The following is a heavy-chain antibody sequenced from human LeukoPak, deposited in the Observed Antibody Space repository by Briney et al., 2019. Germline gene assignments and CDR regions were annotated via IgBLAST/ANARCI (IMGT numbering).Heavy chain of an antibody. D-gene: IGHD3-3*01. Sequence: GGSLRLSCAASGFTFSSYDMHWVRQAPGKGLEWVANIKQGGSEKYYVDSVKGRFTISRDNAKNSLYLQMNSLRAEDTAVYYCASLSGDFWSGYDGYFDYWGQGTLVTVSS. CDR3: ASLSGDFWSGYDGYFDY. V-gene: IGHV3-7*01. J-gene: IGHJ4*02. CDR2: IKQGGSEK. CDR1: GFTFSSYD.